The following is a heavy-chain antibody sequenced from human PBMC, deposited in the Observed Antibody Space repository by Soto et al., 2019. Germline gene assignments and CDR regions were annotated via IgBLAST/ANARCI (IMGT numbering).Heavy chain of an antibody. J-gene: IGHJ1*01. D-gene: IGHD2-21*02. V-gene: IGHV4-39*02. CDR1: GGSISSPYYY. Sequence: SETLSLTCIVSGGSISSPYYYWGRIRQSPGKGLEWIGSIYYSGSTYYNPSLKSRATISVDTSENHFSLKLKSVTAADTAVYYCADGLHCGGDCPISEYFHHWGQGTLVTVSS. CDR3: ADGLHCGGDCPISEYFHH. CDR2: IYYSGST.